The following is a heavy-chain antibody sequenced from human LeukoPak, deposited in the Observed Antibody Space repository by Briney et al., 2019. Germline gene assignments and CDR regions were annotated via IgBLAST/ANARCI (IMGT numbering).Heavy chain of an antibody. CDR3: ARLPPDYYDSSGYFYYFDY. Sequence: GASVNVCCKASGDTFTGYYMHWGRQAAGHGLEWMGWINPNSGGTNYAQKFQGRVTMTRDTSISTAYMELSRLRSDDTAVYYCARLPPDYYDSSGYFYYFDYWGQGTLVTVSS. J-gene: IGHJ4*02. CDR1: GDTFTGYY. D-gene: IGHD3-22*01. CDR2: INPNSGGT. V-gene: IGHV1-2*02.